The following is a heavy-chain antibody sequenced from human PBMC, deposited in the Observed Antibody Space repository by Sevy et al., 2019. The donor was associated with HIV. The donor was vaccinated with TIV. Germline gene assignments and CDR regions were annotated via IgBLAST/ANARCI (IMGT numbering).Heavy chain of an antibody. CDR2: IWYDGSNK. Sequence: GSLRLSCAASGFTFSDYWMNWVRQAPGKGLEWVAVIWYDGSNKYYADSVKGRFTISRDNSKNTLYLQMNSLRAEDTAVYYCARVRCSGGSCYSGYYYYGMDVWGQGTTVTVSS. D-gene: IGHD2-15*01. CDR3: ARVRCSGGSCYSGYYYYGMDV. CDR1: GFTFSDYW. J-gene: IGHJ6*02. V-gene: IGHV3-33*08.